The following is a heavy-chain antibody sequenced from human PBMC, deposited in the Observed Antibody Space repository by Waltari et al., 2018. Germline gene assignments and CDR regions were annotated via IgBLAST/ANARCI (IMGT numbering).Heavy chain of an antibody. J-gene: IGHJ3*02. Sequence: QVQLQQWGAGLLKPSETLSLTCAVYGGSFSGYYWSWIRQPPGKGLEWIGEINHSGSTNYNPSLKSRVTILVDTSKNQFSLKLSSVTAADTAVYYCARAWISLILGATSAFDIWGQGTMVTVS. CDR2: INHSGST. V-gene: IGHV4-34*01. D-gene: IGHD1-26*01. CDR3: ARAWISLILGATSAFDI. CDR1: GGSFSGYY.